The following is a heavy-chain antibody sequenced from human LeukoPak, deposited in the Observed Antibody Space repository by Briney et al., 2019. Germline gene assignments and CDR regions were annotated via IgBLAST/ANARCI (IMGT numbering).Heavy chain of an antibody. Sequence: GGSLRLSCAASGFTFSSHGMHWVRQAPGKGLEWVSVISYDGSNKYYADSVKGRFTISRDNSKNTLYLQMNSLRAEDTAVYYCANIGGRPYYYDSSGFQNDAFDIWGQGTMVTVSS. J-gene: IGHJ3*02. CDR2: ISYDGSNK. CDR3: ANIGGRPYYYDSSGFQNDAFDI. CDR1: GFTFSSHG. D-gene: IGHD3-22*01. V-gene: IGHV3-30*18.